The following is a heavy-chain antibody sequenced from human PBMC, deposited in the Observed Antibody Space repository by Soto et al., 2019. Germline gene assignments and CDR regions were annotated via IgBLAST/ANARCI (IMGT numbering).Heavy chain of an antibody. CDR1: GYTFTSYG. CDR3: ATRAPAFDY. CDR2: ISTDKGKT. J-gene: IGHJ4*02. Sequence: GPEAKKPGSSVKVSCKTSGYTFTSYGISWVRHAPGQGLEWMGLISTDKGKTNYAQKFQGRVTMTTDTSTSTAYMELRSLRSDDTAVYYCATRAPAFDYWGQGTLVTVSS. V-gene: IGHV1-18*01.